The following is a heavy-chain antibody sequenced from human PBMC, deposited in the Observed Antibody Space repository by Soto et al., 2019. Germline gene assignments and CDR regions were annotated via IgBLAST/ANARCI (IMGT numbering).Heavy chain of an antibody. CDR2: INGDGSTT. CDR1: GFTFNSYW. V-gene: IGHV3-74*01. Sequence: GGSLSLSCAASGFTFNSYWLHWVRQAPGKGLVWVSRINGDGSTTNYADSVKGRFTISRNNAENTLYLQVNSLRAEDTAVYYCARGARNYYYFDYWGQGILVTVSS. CDR3: ARGARNYYYFDY. J-gene: IGHJ4*02. D-gene: IGHD1-7*01.